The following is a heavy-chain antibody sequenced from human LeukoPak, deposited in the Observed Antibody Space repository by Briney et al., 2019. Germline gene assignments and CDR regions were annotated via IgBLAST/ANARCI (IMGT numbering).Heavy chain of an antibody. D-gene: IGHD5-12*01. V-gene: IGHV4-59*02. Sequence: SETLSLTCTVSGGSVSSYYWSWIRQPPGKGLEWIGYFSYSGNTNYNPSLKSRVTISVDTSKNQFSLKLRSVTAADTAIYYCARGPLDSGYTYSDYWGQGTLVSVAS. CDR1: GGSVSSYY. J-gene: IGHJ4*02. CDR2: FSYSGNT. CDR3: ARGPLDSGYTYSDY.